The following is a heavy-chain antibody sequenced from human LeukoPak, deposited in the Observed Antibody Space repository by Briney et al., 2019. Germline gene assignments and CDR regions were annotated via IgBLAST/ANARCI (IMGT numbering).Heavy chain of an antibody. Sequence: GGSLRLSCGASGFTFSSYSMNWVRQAPGKGLEWVSAISGSGGSTYYADSVKGRFTISRDNSKNTLYLQMNSLRAEDTAVYYCAKENAWSGYFVYWGQGTLVTVSS. CDR2: ISGSGGST. V-gene: IGHV3-23*01. J-gene: IGHJ4*02. CDR1: GFTFSSYS. D-gene: IGHD3-3*01. CDR3: AKENAWSGYFVY.